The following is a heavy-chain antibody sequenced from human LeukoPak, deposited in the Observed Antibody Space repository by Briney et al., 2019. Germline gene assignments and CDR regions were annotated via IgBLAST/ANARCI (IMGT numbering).Heavy chain of an antibody. CDR3: ARGPRIAARGEVEFDY. Sequence: ASVKVSSKASRYTFTGYYMHWVRQAPGQGLEWMGIVNPSSGGSSYTQKFQGRVTMTRDTSTSTVYMDLSSLRSEDTAVYYCARGPRIAARGEVEFDYWGQGTLVTVSS. D-gene: IGHD6-6*01. CDR2: VNPSSGGS. V-gene: IGHV1-46*01. J-gene: IGHJ4*02. CDR1: RYTFTGYY.